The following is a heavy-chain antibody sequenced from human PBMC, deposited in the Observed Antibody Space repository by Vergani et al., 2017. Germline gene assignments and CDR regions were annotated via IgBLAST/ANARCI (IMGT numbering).Heavy chain of an antibody. Sequence: EVQLLESGGGLVQPGGSLRLSCEASGFSFPGYAMSWVRQAPGKGLEWVSSVSGSSANTYYADSVKGRFILSRDNSKNTLHLQMNSLRADDTADYYCTESSRGYTGYVFDYWGQGTLATVSS. V-gene: IGHV3-23*01. J-gene: IGHJ4*02. D-gene: IGHD5-12*01. CDR3: TESSRGYTGYVFDY. CDR2: VSGSSANT. CDR1: GFSFPGYA.